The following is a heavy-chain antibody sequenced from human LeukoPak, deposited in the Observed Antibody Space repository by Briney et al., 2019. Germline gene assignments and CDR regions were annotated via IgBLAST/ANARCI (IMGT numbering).Heavy chain of an antibody. CDR3: ATARYDFWSGCIDY. J-gene: IGHJ4*02. V-gene: IGHV1-18*01. CDR2: ISAYNGNT. D-gene: IGHD3-3*01. Sequence: ASVKVSCKASGYTFTSYGISWVRQAPGQGLEWMGWISAYNGNTNYAQKLQGRVTMTTDTSTSTAYMELRSLRSDDTAVYYCATARYDFWSGCIDYWGQGTLVTVSS. CDR1: GYTFTSYG.